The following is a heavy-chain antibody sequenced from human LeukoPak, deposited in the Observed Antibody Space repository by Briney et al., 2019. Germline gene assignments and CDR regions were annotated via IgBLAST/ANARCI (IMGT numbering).Heavy chain of an antibody. CDR1: GFTFNTYA. D-gene: IGHD6-13*01. J-gene: IGHJ4*02. V-gene: IGHV3-30*18. CDR2: ISYDGSNK. Sequence: PGGSLRLSCTASGFTFNTYAMHWVRQAPGKGLEWVAVISYDGSNKYYADSVKGRFTISRDNSKNTLYLQMNSLRAEDTAVYYCAKAGGKQQPHFDYWGQGTLVTVSS. CDR3: AKAGGKQQPHFDY.